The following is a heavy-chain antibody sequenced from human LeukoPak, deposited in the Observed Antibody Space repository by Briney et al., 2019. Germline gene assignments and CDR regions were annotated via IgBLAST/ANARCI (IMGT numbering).Heavy chain of an antibody. J-gene: IGHJ4*02. D-gene: IGHD3-10*01. Sequence: GGSLRLSCAASRFTFSSYGMHWVRQAPGKGLEWVAIISYDGSNKYYADSVKGRFTISRDNSKNMLFLQMNSLRDEDTAVYYCAKDRAGVRGVPGDYWGQGTLVTVSS. CDR1: RFTFSSYG. CDR2: ISYDGSNK. V-gene: IGHV3-30*18. CDR3: AKDRAGVRGVPGDY.